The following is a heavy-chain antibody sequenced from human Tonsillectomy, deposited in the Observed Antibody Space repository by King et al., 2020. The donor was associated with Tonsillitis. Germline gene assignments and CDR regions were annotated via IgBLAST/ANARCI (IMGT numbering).Heavy chain of an antibody. CDR3: TRDGEGWGRGGSYGMDV. CDR2: IRSKAFGGAT. V-gene: IGHV3-49*04. Sequence: VQLVESGGGLAQPGRSLRLSCTASGFTFGDYAMSWVRQAPGKGLEWVGFIRSKAFGGATEYAASVKGRFTISRDDSKSIAYLQMNSLKTEDIAVYYCTRDGEGWGRGGSYGMDVWGQGTTVTVSS. D-gene: IGHD2-21*02. J-gene: IGHJ6*02. CDR1: GFTFGDYA.